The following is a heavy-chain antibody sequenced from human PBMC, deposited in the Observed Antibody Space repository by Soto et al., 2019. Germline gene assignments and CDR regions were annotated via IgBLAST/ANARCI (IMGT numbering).Heavy chain of an antibody. CDR3: ARADPDASVGY. CDR2: ISYSGST. J-gene: IGHJ4*02. Sequence: PSETLSLTCTVSCGSMSSHYWTWLRQPPGKGLEWIGYISYSGSTYYNPSLKSRVTISADTSRNQFSLKLSSVIAADTAVYYCARADPDASVGYWGQGTLVTVS. CDR1: CGSMSSHY. V-gene: IGHV4-59*11. D-gene: IGHD3-16*01.